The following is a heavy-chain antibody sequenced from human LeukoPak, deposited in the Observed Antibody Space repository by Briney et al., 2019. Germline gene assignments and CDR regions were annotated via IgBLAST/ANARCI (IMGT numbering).Heavy chain of an antibody. D-gene: IGHD6-6*01. Sequence: PSGTLSLTCAVSGGSISSGNWWSWVRQPPGKGLEWIGEIYHSGSTNYNPSLKSRVTISVDKSKNQFSLKLSSVTAADTAVYYCARVSSSSSRAYYYYYYYMDVWGKGTTVTVSS. CDR1: GGSISSGNW. J-gene: IGHJ6*03. CDR2: IYHSGST. V-gene: IGHV4-4*02. CDR3: ARVSSSSSRAYYYYYYYMDV.